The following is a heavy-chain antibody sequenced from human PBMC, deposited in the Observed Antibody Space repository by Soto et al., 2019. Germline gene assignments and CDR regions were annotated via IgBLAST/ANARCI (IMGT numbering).Heavy chain of an antibody. J-gene: IGHJ5*02. CDR2: ISAYNGNT. D-gene: IGHD1-1*01. CDR1: GYTFTSHG. CDR3: ARDAWNGEQGFDP. V-gene: IGHV1-18*01. Sequence: QVQLVQSGAEVKKPGASVKVSCKASGYTFTSHGISWVRQAPGQGLEWMGWISAYNGNTNYAQKLQGRVTMTTETSTSTASMELRSLRSDDTAVFYGARDAWNGEQGFDPWGQGTLVTVSS.